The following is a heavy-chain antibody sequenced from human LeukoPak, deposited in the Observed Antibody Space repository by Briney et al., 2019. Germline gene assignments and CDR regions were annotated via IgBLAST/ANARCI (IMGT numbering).Heavy chain of an antibody. CDR1: GFTFSSYA. J-gene: IGHJ4*02. V-gene: IGHV3-30-3*01. CDR3: ARDRVAVALYYFDY. CDR2: ISYDGSNK. Sequence: PGGSLRLSCAASGFTFSSYAMHWVRQAPGKGLEWGAVISYDGSNKYYADSVKGRFTISRDNSKNTLYLQMNSLRAEDTAVYYCARDRVAVALYYFDYWGQGTLVTVSS. D-gene: IGHD6-19*01.